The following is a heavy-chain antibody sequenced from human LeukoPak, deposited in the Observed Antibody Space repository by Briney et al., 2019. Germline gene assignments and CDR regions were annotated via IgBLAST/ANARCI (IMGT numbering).Heavy chain of an antibody. V-gene: IGHV3-23*01. CDR2: ISGSGGST. CDR3: ARGDDSSGYYLTY. J-gene: IGHJ4*02. D-gene: IGHD3-22*01. CDR1: GFTFSSYA. Sequence: PGGSLRLSCAASGFTFSSYAMSWVRQAPGKGLEWVSAISGSGGSTYYADSVKGRFTISRDNSKNTLYLQMNSLRAEDTAVYYCARGDDSSGYYLTYWGQGTLVTVSS.